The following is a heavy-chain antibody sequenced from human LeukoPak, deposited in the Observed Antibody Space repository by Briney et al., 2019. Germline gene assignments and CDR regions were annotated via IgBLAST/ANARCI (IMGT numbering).Heavy chain of an antibody. CDR2: INPNSGGT. V-gene: IGHV1-2*02. D-gene: IGHD3-10*01. Sequence: ASVQVSCKASGYTFTRYYIHWVRQAPGQGRKWMGLINPNSGGTNYAQKFQGRVTMTRDTSVSTAYMELTRLRSDDKAVYYFAREFVDNTYYYGSWTYPPFDYWGQGSLVTVYS. J-gene: IGHJ4*02. CDR1: GYTFTRYY. CDR3: AREFVDNTYYYGSWTYPPFDY.